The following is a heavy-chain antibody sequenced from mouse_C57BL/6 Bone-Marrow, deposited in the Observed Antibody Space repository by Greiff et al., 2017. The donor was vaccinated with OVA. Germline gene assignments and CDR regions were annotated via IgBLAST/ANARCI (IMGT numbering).Heavy chain of an antibody. V-gene: IGHV1-64*01. J-gene: IGHJ2*01. CDR3: AKRGSSYGNYEGYFDY. CDR2: IHPNSGST. CDR1: GFTFTSYW. D-gene: IGHD2-1*01. Sequence: QVQLQQPGAELVKPGASVKLSCKASGFTFTSYWMHWVKQRPGQGLEWIGLIHPNSGSTNYTDKFKSKATLTVDKSSNTAYMQLSSLTSGDTAVDYCAKRGSSYGNYEGYFDYWGQGTTLTVSS.